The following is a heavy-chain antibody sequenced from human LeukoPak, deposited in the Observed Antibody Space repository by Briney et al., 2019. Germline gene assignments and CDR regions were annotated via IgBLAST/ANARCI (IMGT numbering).Heavy chain of an antibody. V-gene: IGHV3-30*04. CDR2: ISYDGSNK. CDR3: ARNLPAADY. Sequence: GGSLRLSCAASGFTFSSYAMHWVRQAPGKGLEWVAVISYDGSNKYYADSVKGRFTISRDNSKNTLYLQMNSLRAEDTAVYYCARNLPAADYWGQGTLVTVSS. D-gene: IGHD2-2*01. J-gene: IGHJ4*02. CDR1: GFTFSSYA.